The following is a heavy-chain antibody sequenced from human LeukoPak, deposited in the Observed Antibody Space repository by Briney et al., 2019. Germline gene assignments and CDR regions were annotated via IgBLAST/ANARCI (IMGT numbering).Heavy chain of an antibody. CDR1: GFTFSSYA. D-gene: IGHD1-26*01. CDR3: TRDGGSFCDFDY. J-gene: IGHJ4*02. CDR2: INTDGRIT. V-gene: IGHV3-64*02. Sequence: LTGGSLRLSCAASGFTFSSYAMHWVRQAPGKGLEYVSVINTDGRITYYADSVKGRFTISRDNSKNTVYLQMDSLRGEDMAVYYCTRDGGSFCDFDYWGQGALVTVSS.